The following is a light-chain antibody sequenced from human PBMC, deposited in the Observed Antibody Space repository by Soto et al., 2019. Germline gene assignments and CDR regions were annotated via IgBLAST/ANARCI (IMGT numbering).Light chain of an antibody. Sequence: EIVLTQSPATLSLPLGERATLSCRASQSVSSFLAWYQQKPGQAPRLLIYDASNRATDIPARFSGSGSGTDFTLTISSLEPEDFAVYYCQQRSNWLTFGGGTKVEIK. J-gene: IGKJ4*01. CDR1: QSVSSF. V-gene: IGKV3-11*01. CDR2: DAS. CDR3: QQRSNWLT.